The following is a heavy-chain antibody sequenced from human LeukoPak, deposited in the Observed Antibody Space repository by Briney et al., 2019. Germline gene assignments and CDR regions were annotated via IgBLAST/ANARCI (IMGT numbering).Heavy chain of an antibody. J-gene: IGHJ6*02. CDR2: IDTVGNT. CDR1: GFTFSSYD. D-gene: IGHD7-27*01. CDR3: IRIRTGQHQYGMDV. V-gene: IGHV3-13*01. Sequence: SGGSLRLSCVASGFTFSSYDMHWVRQATGKGLEWVSAIDTVGNTYYDGSVRGRFTTSRENAWDSLYLQMNSLRDGDTAVYYCIRIRTGQHQYGMDVWGQGTTVTVSS.